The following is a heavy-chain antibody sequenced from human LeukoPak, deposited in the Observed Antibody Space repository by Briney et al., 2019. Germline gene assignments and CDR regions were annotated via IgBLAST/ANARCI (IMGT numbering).Heavy chain of an antibody. V-gene: IGHV4-31*03. D-gene: IGHD4-23*01. CDR2: IYYSGST. CDR1: GGPISSGGYY. J-gene: IGHJ4*02. Sequence: PSETLSLTCTVSGGPISSGGYYWSWIRQHPGKGLEWIGYIYYSGSTYYNPSLKSRVTISVDTSKNQFSLKLSSVTAADTAVYYCATAPTVDYFDYWGQGTLVTVSS. CDR3: ATAPTVDYFDY.